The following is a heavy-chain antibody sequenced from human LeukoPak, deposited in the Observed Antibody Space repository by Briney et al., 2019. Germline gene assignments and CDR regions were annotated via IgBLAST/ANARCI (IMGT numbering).Heavy chain of an antibody. CDR3: ARRGPVAAAGYYFDY. J-gene: IGHJ4*02. Sequence: GESLKISCKGSGYSFTSYWIGWVRQMPGKGLEWMGIIYPGDSDTRYSPSLQGQVTISADKSSSTAYLQWSSLKASDTATYYCARRGPVAAAGYYFDYWGQGTLVTVSS. CDR2: IYPGDSDT. D-gene: IGHD6-13*01. CDR1: GYSFTSYW. V-gene: IGHV5-51*01.